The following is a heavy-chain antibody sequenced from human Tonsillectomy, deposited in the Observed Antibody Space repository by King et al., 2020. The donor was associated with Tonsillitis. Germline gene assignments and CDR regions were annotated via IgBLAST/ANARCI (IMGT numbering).Heavy chain of an antibody. D-gene: IGHD3-3*01. CDR3: AGRLRFLEWLPSPTFDY. CDR2: IIPIFGTA. CDR1: GGTFSSYA. Sequence: QLVQSGAEVKKPGSSVKVSCKASGGTFSSYAISWVRQAPGQGLEWMGGIIPIFGTAKYAQKFQGRVTITADESTSTAYMELSSLRSEDTAVYYCAGRLRFLEWLPSPTFDYWGQGTLVTVSS. J-gene: IGHJ4*02. V-gene: IGHV1-69*01.